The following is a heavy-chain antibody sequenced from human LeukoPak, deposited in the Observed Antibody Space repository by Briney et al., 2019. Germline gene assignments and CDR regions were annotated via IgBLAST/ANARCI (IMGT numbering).Heavy chain of an antibody. V-gene: IGHV3-20*04. J-gene: IGHJ4*02. CDR2: INWNGGST. CDR3: AKRSAAGTVGYFDY. CDR1: GFTFDDYG. D-gene: IGHD6-13*01. Sequence: GGSLRLSCAASGFTFDDYGMSWVRQAPGKGLEWVSGINWNGGSTGYADSVKGRFTISRDNAKNSLYLQMNSLRPEDTALYYCAKRSAAGTVGYFDYWGQGTLVTVSS.